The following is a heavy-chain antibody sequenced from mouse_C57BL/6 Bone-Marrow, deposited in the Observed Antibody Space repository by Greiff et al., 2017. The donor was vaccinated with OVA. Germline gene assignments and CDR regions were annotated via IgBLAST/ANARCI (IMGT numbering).Heavy chain of an antibody. J-gene: IGHJ2*01. CDR1: GYTFTDYY. D-gene: IGHD6-1*01. V-gene: IGHV1-26*01. CDR2: INPNNGGT. Sequence: EVQLQQSGPELVKPGASVKISCEASGYTFTDYYMNWVKQSHGKSLEWIGDINPNNGGTSYNQKFKGKATLTVDKSSSTAYMELRSLTSEDSAVYYCARRDATSDYWGQGTTLTVSS. CDR3: ARRDATSDY.